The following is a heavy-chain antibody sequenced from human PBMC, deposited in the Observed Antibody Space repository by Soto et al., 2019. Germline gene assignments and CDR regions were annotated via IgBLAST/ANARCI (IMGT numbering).Heavy chain of an antibody. CDR2: IYHSGST. V-gene: IGHV4-30-2*01. Sequence: SETLSLTCAVSGGSISSGGYSWSWIRQPPGKGLEWIGYIYHSGSTYYNPSLKSRVTISVDRSKNQFSLKLSSVTAADTAVYYCARDQGYDWNCFDYWGQGTMVTVYS. J-gene: IGHJ4*02. CDR1: GGSISSGGYS. CDR3: ARDQGYDWNCFDY. D-gene: IGHD1-20*01.